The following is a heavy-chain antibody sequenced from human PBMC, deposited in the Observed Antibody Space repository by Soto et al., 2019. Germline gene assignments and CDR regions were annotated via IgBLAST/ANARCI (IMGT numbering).Heavy chain of an antibody. D-gene: IGHD3-22*01. J-gene: IGHJ4*02. Sequence: QVQLVESGGGLVKPGGSLRLSCAASGFTFSDYYMSWIRQAPGQGLECVSYINSRGSAIYYADSVKGRFTFSGDNATNSLYLQMNSLRVEDTAVYYCARHYDTSGYYHGYDYWGQGTLVTVSS. CDR2: INSRGSAI. V-gene: IGHV3-11*01. CDR3: ARHYDTSGYYHGYDY. CDR1: GFTFSDYY.